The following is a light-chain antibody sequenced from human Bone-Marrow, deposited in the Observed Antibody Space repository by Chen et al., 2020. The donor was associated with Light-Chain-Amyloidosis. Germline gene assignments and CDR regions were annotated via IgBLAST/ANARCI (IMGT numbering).Light chain of an antibody. CDR3: QSYQGSSQGV. V-gene: IGLV6-57*01. Sequence: NFMLTQPHPVSESPGKTVIISCTRSSGSIATHYVQWYQQRPGSSPTTVIYEDDQRPSGVPDRFSGSIDRSSNSASLTISGLKTEDEADYYCQSYQGSSQGVFGGGTKLTVL. J-gene: IGLJ3*02. CDR1: SGSIATHY. CDR2: EDD.